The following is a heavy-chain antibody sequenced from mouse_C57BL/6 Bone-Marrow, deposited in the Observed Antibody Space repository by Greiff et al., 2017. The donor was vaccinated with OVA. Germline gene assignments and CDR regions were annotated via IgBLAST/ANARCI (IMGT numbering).Heavy chain of an antibody. CDR2: IRNKANNHAT. D-gene: IGHD3-3*01. J-gene: IGHJ1*03. V-gene: IGHV6-6*01. CDR1: GFTFSDAW. Sequence: DVMLVESGGGLVQPGGSMKLSCAASGFTFSDAWMDWVRQSPEKGLEWVAEIRNKANNHATYYAESVKGRFTISRDDSKSSVYLQMNSLRAEDTGIYYGTRGWDSRYWYFDVWGTGTTVTVSS. CDR3: TRGWDSRYWYFDV.